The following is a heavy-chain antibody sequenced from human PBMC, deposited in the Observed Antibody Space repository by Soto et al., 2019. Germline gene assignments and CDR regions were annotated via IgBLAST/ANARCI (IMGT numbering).Heavy chain of an antibody. D-gene: IGHD3-22*01. CDR1: GGSISSGGYY. J-gene: IGHJ4*02. CDR2: IYYSGST. CDR3: ARVADSSGYSL. Sequence: SETLSLTCTVSGGSISSGGYYWSWIRQHPGKGLEWIGYIYYSGSTYYNPSLKRRVTISVDTSKNQFSLKLSSVTAADTAVYYCARVADSSGYSLWGQGTLVTVSS. V-gene: IGHV4-31*03.